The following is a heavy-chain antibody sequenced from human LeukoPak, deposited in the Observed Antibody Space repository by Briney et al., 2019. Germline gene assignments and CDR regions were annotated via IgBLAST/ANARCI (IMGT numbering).Heavy chain of an antibody. J-gene: IGHJ4*02. CDR2: ISAYNGNT. Sequence: APVKASCTASGYTFTSYGISWVRQSPGHGLEWMGWISAYNGNTNYAQKLQGRVTMTTDTSTSTAYMELRSLRSDDTAVYYCARSGLWFGGLSYYFDYWGQGTLVTVSS. V-gene: IGHV1-18*01. CDR3: ARSGLWFGGLSYYFDY. CDR1: GYTFTSYG. D-gene: IGHD3-10*01.